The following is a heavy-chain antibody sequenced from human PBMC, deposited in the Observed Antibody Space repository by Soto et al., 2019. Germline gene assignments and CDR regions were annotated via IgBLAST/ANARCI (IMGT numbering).Heavy chain of an antibody. D-gene: IGHD3-10*01. CDR1: GYTFTSYG. Sequence: ASVKVSCKASGYTFTSYGISWVRQAPGQGLEWMGWISAYNGNTNYAQKLQGRVTMTTDTSTSTAYMELRSLRSDDTAVYYCARGMRMVRGVQQGLDIWGQGTMVTASS. J-gene: IGHJ3*02. V-gene: IGHV1-18*01. CDR2: ISAYNGNT. CDR3: ARGMRMVRGVQQGLDI.